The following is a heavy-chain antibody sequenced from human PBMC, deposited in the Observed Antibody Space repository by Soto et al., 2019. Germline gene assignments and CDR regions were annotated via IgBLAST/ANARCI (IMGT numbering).Heavy chain of an antibody. Sequence: SETLSLTCAVYGGSFSGYYWSWIRQPPGKGLEWIGEINHSGSTNYNPSLKSRVTISVDTSKNQFSLKLSSVTAADTAVYYCARVGRFRGSSSRNWFDPWGQGTQVPVSS. CDR3: ARVGRFRGSSSRNWFDP. CDR2: INHSGST. V-gene: IGHV4-34*01. CDR1: GGSFSGYY. D-gene: IGHD6-6*01. J-gene: IGHJ5*02.